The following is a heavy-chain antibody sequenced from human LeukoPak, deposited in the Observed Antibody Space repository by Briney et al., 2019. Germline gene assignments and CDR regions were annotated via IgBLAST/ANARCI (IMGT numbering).Heavy chain of an antibody. CDR2: IYPGDSDT. D-gene: IGHD5-24*01. CDR1: GYSFTSYW. Sequence: GESLKISCKGSGYSFTSYWIGWVRQMPGKGLEWMGIIYPGDSDTRYSPSFQGQVTISADKSISTAYLQWSSLKASDTAMYYCARHKYGYKPQMNDAFDNWGQGTMVTVSS. J-gene: IGHJ3*02. CDR3: ARHKYGYKPQMNDAFDN. V-gene: IGHV5-51*01.